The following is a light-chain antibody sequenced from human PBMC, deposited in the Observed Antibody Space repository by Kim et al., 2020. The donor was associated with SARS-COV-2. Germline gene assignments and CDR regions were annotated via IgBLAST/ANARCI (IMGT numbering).Light chain of an antibody. CDR2: EVS. CDR3: CSDTSITTYV. Sequence: QSALTQPPSVSGSPGQSVTISCTGTSSDIGSYNRVSWYQQSPGTPPKVIIYEVSNRPSGVPDRFSGSKSGNTASLTISGLQAEDEADYYCCSDTSITTYVFGTGTKVTV. V-gene: IGLV2-18*02. CDR1: SSDIGSYNR. J-gene: IGLJ1*01.